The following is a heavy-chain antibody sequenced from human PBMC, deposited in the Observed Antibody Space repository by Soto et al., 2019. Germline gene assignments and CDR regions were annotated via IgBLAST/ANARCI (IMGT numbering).Heavy chain of an antibody. Sequence: GGSLRLSCAASGFTFSSYAMHWVRQAPGKGLEWVAVIYYDGSNKYYADSVRGRFTISRDNFKNTLYLHMNSLRAEDTAVYYCARDSKDDSSGYYAGFDYWGQGTRVTVAS. V-gene: IGHV3-30*04. D-gene: IGHD3-22*01. J-gene: IGHJ4*02. CDR2: IYYDGSNK. CDR3: ARDSKDDSSGYYAGFDY. CDR1: GFTFSSYA.